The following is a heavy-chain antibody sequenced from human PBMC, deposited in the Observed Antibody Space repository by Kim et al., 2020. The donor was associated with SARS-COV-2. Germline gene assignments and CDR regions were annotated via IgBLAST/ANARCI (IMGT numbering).Heavy chain of an antibody. V-gene: IGHV4-31*03. CDR1: GGSISSGGYY. D-gene: IGHD3-10*01. Sequence: SETLSLTCTVSGGSISSGGYYWSWIRQHPGKGLEWIGYIYYSGSTYYNPSLKSRVTISVDTSKNQFSLKLSSVTAADTAVYYCARGPKRWGGDNWFDPWGQGTLVTVSS. CDR3: ARGPKRWGGDNWFDP. CDR2: IYYSGST. J-gene: IGHJ5*02.